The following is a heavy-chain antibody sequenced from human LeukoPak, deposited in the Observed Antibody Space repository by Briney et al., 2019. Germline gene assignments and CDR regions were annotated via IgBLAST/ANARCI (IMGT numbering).Heavy chain of an antibody. CDR1: GYTFTDSY. J-gene: IGHJ5*02. D-gene: IGHD6-19*01. CDR2: INPNSGGT. CDR3: ARWVASPSTGWFDP. V-gene: IGHV1-2*02. Sequence: ASVKVSCKASGYTFTDSYMHWVRQAPGQGLEWMGWINPNSGGTKYAQKFQGRVTMTRDTSISTAYMDLSSLRSDDTAVYYCARWVASPSTGWFDPWGQGTLVTVSS.